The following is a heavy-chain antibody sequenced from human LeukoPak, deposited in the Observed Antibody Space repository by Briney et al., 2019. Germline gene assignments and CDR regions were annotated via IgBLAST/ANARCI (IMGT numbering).Heavy chain of an antibody. CDR1: GFTLSSHA. CDR2: ISGIDGST. CDR3: ARRLGGNSGHFDS. Sequence: GGSLRLSYAASGFTLSSHAMIWVRDAPGKGLVWFSGISGIDGSTYHIDSVKGRFTISRDNSENTLYLQMNSLRAEDTAVYYCARRLGGNSGHFDSWGQGTLVTVSS. V-gene: IGHV3-23*01. D-gene: IGHD4-23*01. J-gene: IGHJ4*02.